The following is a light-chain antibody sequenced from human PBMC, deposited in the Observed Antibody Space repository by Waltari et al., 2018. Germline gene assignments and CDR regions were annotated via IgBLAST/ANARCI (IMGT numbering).Light chain of an antibody. CDR3: QQFYNSPYT. J-gene: IGKJ2*01. CDR1: QSVLYNKNY. V-gene: IGKV4-1*01. Sequence: DIVMTQSPDSLAVSLGERATTNCRYSQSVLYNKNYLAWYQQKPGQPPKLLIYWASTRESGVPDRFSGSGSGTDFTLTISSLQAEDVAVYYCQQFYNSPYTFGQGTRLEIK. CDR2: WAS.